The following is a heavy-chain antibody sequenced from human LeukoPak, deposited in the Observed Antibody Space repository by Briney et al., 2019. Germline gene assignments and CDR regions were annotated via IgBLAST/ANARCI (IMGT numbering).Heavy chain of an antibody. CDR3: AKASKPANIALVPAAIDC. Sequence: PGGSLRLSCAASGFTFSTYVMSWVRQAPGKGLEWVSAISGSGGSTYYADSVKGRFTVSRDNSKNTLYLQMNSLRVEDTAIYYCAKASKPANIALVPAAIDCWGRGTLVTVSS. CDR1: GFTFSTYV. J-gene: IGHJ4*02. V-gene: IGHV3-23*01. CDR2: ISGSGGST. D-gene: IGHD2-2*01.